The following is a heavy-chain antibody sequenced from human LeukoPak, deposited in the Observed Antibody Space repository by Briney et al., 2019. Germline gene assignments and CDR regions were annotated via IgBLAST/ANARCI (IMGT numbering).Heavy chain of an antibody. D-gene: IGHD1-26*01. CDR3: ASPNYIVGASDDAFGI. CDR2: INPNSGGT. Sequence: VASVKVSCKASGYTFTGYYMHWVRQAPGQGLEWMGWINPNSGGTNYAQKFQGRVTMTRDTSISTAYMELSRLRSDDTAVYYCASPNYIVGASDDAFGIWGQGTMVTVSS. V-gene: IGHV1-2*02. J-gene: IGHJ3*02. CDR1: GYTFTGYY.